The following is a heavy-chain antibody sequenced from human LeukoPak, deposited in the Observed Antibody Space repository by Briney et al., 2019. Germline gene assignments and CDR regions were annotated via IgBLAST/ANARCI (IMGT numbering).Heavy chain of an antibody. CDR3: AKDPNQLRYFDWLTGL. CDR2: ISGSGGST. CDR1: GFTFSSYA. D-gene: IGHD3-9*01. V-gene: IGHV3-23*01. Sequence: PGGSLRLSCAASGFTFSSYAMSWVRQAPGKGLEWVSAISGSGGSTYYADSVKGRFTISRDNSKNTLYLQMNSLRAEDTAVYYCAKDPNQLRYFDWLTGLWGQGTLVTVSS. J-gene: IGHJ4*02.